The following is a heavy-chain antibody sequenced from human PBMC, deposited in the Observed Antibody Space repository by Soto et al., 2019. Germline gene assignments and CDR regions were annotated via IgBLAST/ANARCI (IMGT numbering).Heavy chain of an antibody. CDR2: INHSGST. J-gene: IGHJ4*02. V-gene: IGHV4-34*01. CDR1: GGSFSGYY. CDR3: ARALPVLS. Sequence: QVQLQQWGAGLLKPSETLSLTCAVYGGSFSGYYWSWIRQPPGKGLEWIGEINHSGSTNYNPSLKSRVTISVDTSKNQFSLKLSSVAAADTAVYYCARALPVLSWGQGTLVTVSS.